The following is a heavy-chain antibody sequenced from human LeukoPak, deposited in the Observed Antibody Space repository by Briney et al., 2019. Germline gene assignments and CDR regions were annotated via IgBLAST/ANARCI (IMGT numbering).Heavy chain of an antibody. V-gene: IGHV1-18*01. CDR3: ARDPLHRQHFDDYGDYVAHDY. Sequence: GASVKVSCKASGYTFTSYGISWVRQAPGQGLEWMGWISAYNGNTNYAQKLQGRVTMTTDTSTSTAYMELRSLRSDDTAVYYCARDPLHRQHFDDYGDYVAHDYWGQGPLVPVSS. J-gene: IGHJ4*02. CDR1: GYTFTSYG. CDR2: ISAYNGNT. D-gene: IGHD4-17*01.